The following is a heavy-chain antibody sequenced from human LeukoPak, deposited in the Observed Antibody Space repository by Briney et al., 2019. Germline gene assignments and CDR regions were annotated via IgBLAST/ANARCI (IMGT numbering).Heavy chain of an antibody. CDR2: ISYSGST. CDR1: GGSISSYY. Sequence: SETLSLTCTVSGGSISSYYWSWIRQPPGKGLEWIGNISYSGSTNYNPSLKSRVTISVDTSKNQFSLKLSSVTAADTAVYYCARVRCSGGSCYLDAFDIWGQGTMVTVSS. J-gene: IGHJ3*02. V-gene: IGHV4-59*01. CDR3: ARVRCSGGSCYLDAFDI. D-gene: IGHD2-15*01.